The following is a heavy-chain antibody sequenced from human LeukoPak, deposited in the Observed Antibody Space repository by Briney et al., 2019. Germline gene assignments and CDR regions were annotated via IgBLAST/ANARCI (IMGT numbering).Heavy chain of an antibody. D-gene: IGHD3-3*01. CDR2: VSNSSSTI. J-gene: IGHJ6*03. Sequence: GGSLRLSCAASGFTFSIYSMNSVRQAPGKGLGWVSYVSNSSSTIYYADSVKGRFTISRDNAKNSLYLQMNSLRAEDTAVYYCARGVRRFLEWVSMDVWGKGTTVTVSS. CDR1: GFTFSIYS. CDR3: ARGVRRFLEWVSMDV. V-gene: IGHV3-48*01.